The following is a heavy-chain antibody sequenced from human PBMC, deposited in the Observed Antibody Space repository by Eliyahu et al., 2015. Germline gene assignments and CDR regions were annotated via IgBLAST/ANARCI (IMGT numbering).Heavy chain of an antibody. CDR3: GRTNFHFWLYGVDV. CDR2: ISSGSSTI. D-gene: IGHD3-3*02. J-gene: IGHJ6*02. Sequence: EVQLVEFGGGLGQPGGSLRLSXAASGFTFRSYNMNWVRQAPGKGLEWISYISSGSSTIYYADSVKGRFTISRDNAKNSLYLQMNSLRVEDTAVYYCGRTNFHFWLYGVDVWGQGTTVTVSS. V-gene: IGHV3-48*04. CDR1: GFTFRSYN.